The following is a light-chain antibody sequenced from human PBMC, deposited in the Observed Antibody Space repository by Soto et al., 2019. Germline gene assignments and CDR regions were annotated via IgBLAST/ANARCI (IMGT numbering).Light chain of an antibody. CDR3: SSYTSSSTPGGV. CDR2: DVS. J-gene: IGLJ2*01. CDR1: SSDVGGYNY. V-gene: IGLV2-14*01. Sequence: QSALTQPASVSGSPGQSITISCTGTSSDVGGYNYVSWYQQHPGKAPKLMIYDVSNRPSGVSNRFSGSKSGNTASLTISGLPAEDEADYYGSSYTSSSTPGGVFGGGTQLTVL.